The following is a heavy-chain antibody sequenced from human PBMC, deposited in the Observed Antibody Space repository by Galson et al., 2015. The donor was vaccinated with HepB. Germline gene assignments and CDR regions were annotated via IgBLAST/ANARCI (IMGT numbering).Heavy chain of an antibody. CDR2: ISAYNGNT. Sequence: SVKVSCKASGYTFTSYGISWVRQAPGQGLEWMGWISAYNGNTNYAQKLQGRVTMTTDTPTSTAYMELRSLRSDDTAVYYCARDSSGYSRDAFDIWGQGTMVTVSS. J-gene: IGHJ3*02. V-gene: IGHV1-18*04. D-gene: IGHD3-22*01. CDR3: ARDSSGYSRDAFDI. CDR1: GYTFTSYG.